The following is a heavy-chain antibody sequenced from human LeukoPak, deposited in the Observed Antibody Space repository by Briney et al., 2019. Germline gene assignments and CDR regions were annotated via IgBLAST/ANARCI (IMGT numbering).Heavy chain of an antibody. V-gene: IGHV4-59*01. D-gene: IGHD1-26*01. CDR1: GGSISSYY. J-gene: IGHJ5*02. CDR3: ARDRWELKLGWLDP. Sequence: SETLSLTCTVSGGSISSYYWSWIRPPPGKGLEWLGYIYYSGSTNYNPSLKSLVTISVDTSKNQFSLKLSSVTAAATAEYYCARDRWELKLGWLDPWGQGTLVTVSS. CDR2: IYYSGST.